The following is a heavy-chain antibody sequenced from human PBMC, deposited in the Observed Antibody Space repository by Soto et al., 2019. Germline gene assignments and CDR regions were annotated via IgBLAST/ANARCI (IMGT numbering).Heavy chain of an antibody. CDR2: INHSGST. Sequence: SETLSLTCAAYGGSFSGYYWSWIRQPPGKGLEWIGEINHSGSTNYNPSLKSRVTISVDTSKNQFSLKLSSVTAADTAVYYCARGKGIQLWTNYYYYGMDVWGQGTTVTVSS. D-gene: IGHD5-18*01. CDR3: ARGKGIQLWTNYYYYGMDV. CDR1: GGSFSGYY. J-gene: IGHJ6*02. V-gene: IGHV4-34*01.